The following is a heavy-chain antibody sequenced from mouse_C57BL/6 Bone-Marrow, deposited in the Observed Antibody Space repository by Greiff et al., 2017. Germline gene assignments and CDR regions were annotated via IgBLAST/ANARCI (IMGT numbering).Heavy chain of an antibody. Sequence: QVQLKQSGPGLVAPSQSLSITCTVSGFSLTSYAISWVRQPPGKGLEWLGVIWTGGGSNYNSALKSRLSISKDNSKSQVFLKMNSLQTDDTARYYCAHLPFYYGSSYFDDWGQGTTLTVSS. CDR1: GFSLTSYA. CDR2: IWTGGGS. V-gene: IGHV2-9-1*01. J-gene: IGHJ2*01. CDR3: AHLPFYYGSSYFDD. D-gene: IGHD1-1*01.